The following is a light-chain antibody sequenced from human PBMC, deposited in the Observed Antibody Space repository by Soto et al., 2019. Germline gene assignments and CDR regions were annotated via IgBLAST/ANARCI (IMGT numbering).Light chain of an antibody. V-gene: IGLV2-14*01. CDR3: SSYTNTGPLAV. CDR1: RSDIGLYNY. J-gene: IGLJ3*02. CDR2: EDT. Sequence: QSALTQPASVSGSPGQSITISCAGTRSDIGLYNYVSWYHQPPGEAPQLLIYEDTNRPSGVSHRFSGSKAGNTASLTISGLQGEDEGDYYCSSYTNTGPLAVFGGGTKLTVL.